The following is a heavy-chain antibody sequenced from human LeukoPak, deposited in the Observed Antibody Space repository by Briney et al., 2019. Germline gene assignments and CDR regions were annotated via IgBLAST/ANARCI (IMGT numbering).Heavy chain of an antibody. CDR2: INHSGST. V-gene: IGHV4-34*01. D-gene: IGHD7-27*01. J-gene: IGHJ4*02. CDR3: ARDPGY. CDR1: GGSFSGYY. Sequence: PSETLSLTCAVYGGSFSGYYWSWIRQPPGKGLEWIGEINHSGSTNYNPSLESRVTISVDTSKNQFSLKLSSVTAADTAVYYCARDPGYWGQGTLVTVSS.